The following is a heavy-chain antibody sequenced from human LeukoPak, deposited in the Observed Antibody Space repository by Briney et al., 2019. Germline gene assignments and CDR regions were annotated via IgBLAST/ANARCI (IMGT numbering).Heavy chain of an antibody. V-gene: IGHV3-23*01. CDR2: ISGSGGNT. J-gene: IGHJ4*02. Sequence: PGGSLRLSCATSGFTFSSYAMSWVRQAPGKGLEWVSAISGSGGNTYYPDSVKGRFTISRDNSKNTLHLQMNSLRAEDTAVYYCARGLSGSYSDQNFDYWGQGTLVTVSS. CDR3: ARGLSGSYSDQNFDY. CDR1: GFTFSSYA. D-gene: IGHD1-26*01.